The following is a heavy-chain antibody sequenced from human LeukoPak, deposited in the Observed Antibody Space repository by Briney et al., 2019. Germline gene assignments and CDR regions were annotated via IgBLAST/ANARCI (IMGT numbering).Heavy chain of an antibody. V-gene: IGHV1-8*01. CDR1: GYTFTSYD. D-gene: IGHD2-2*01. Sequence: GASVKVSCKASGYTFTSYDINWVRQVTGQGLEWMGWMNPNSGNTGYAQKFQGRVTMTRNTSISTAYMELSSLRSEDTAVYYCARDPEDIVVVPAAGGAQEPRVTASS. J-gene: IGHJ4*02. CDR2: MNPNSGNT. CDR3: ARDPEDIVVVPAAG.